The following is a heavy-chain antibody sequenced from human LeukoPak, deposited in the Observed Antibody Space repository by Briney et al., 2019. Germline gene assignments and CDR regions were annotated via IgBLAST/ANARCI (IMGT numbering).Heavy chain of an antibody. CDR2: IYTSGST. Sequence: PSETLSLTCTVSGGSISSYYWSWIRQPAGKGLEWIGRIYTSGSTNYNASLKSRVSMSVDTSKNQFALKLSSVTAADTAVFYCARENSGSYREFDYWGQGTLVTVSS. V-gene: IGHV4-4*07. J-gene: IGHJ4*02. CDR3: ARENSGSYREFDY. CDR1: GGSISSYY. D-gene: IGHD1-26*01.